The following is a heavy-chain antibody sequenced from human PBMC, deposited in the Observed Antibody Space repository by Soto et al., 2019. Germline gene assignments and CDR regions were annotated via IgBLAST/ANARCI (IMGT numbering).Heavy chain of an antibody. D-gene: IGHD4-17*01. V-gene: IGHV1-8*01. CDR3: ARGPVTTFYYYYYIDV. Sequence: QVQLVQSGAEVKKPGASVKVSCKASGYTFTSYDINWVRQATGQGLEWMGWMNPNSGNTGYAQKFQGRVTMTRNTSISTAYMELSSLRSEDTAVYYCARGPVTTFYYYYYIDVWGKGTTVTVSS. CDR1: GYTFTSYD. J-gene: IGHJ6*03. CDR2: MNPNSGNT.